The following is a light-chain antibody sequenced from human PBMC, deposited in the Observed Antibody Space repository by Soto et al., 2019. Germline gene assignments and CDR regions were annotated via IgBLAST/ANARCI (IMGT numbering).Light chain of an antibody. CDR1: QTISSW. V-gene: IGKV1-5*01. Sequence: DIQMTQAPSTLSASVGDRVTITCRASQTISSWLAWYQQKPGKAPTLLIYDASTLERGVPSRFSGTGSGTEFTLSIDRLQTDDFATYDCQQYHTSPITFGQGTRLEIK. CDR3: QQYHTSPIT. CDR2: DAS. J-gene: IGKJ5*01.